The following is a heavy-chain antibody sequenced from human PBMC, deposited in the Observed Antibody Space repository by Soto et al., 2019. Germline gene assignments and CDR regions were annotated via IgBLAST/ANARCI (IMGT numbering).Heavy chain of an antibody. V-gene: IGHV4-30-4*01. CDR3: ARALKPYYYYGMDV. Sequence: SETLSLTCTVSGDSISNGDSYWSWIRQPPGKGLEWIGFIFYRGATYYNPSLKSRVTISVDASKNHFSLSLSSVTAADTAVYYCARALKPYYYYGMDVWGQGTTVTVS. J-gene: IGHJ6*02. CDR2: IFYRGAT. CDR1: GDSISNGDSY.